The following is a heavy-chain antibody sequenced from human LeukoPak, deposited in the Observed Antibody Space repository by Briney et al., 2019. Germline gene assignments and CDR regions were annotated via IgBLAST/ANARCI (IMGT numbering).Heavy chain of an antibody. D-gene: IGHD3-3*01. Sequence: SETLSLTCTVSSGSISSSSYYWGWIRQPPGKGLEWIGSIFYSGNSYYNPSLKSRVTISVDTSKNQFSLRLSSVTAADTAVYYCARQSISVLRFLERTRPNWFDPWGQGALVTVSS. V-gene: IGHV4-39*01. CDR3: ARQSISVLRFLERTRPNWFDP. CDR2: IFYSGNS. J-gene: IGHJ5*02. CDR1: SGSISSSSYY.